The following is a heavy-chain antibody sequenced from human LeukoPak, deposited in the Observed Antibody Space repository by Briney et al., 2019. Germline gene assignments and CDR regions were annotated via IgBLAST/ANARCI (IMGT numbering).Heavy chain of an antibody. CDR1: GYTHTNHP. V-gene: IGHV1-2*02. CDR3: ARERYTAYGNFDY. Sequence: GASVKDSCKASGYTHTNHPMHWVRQAPGQGLEWMGWINPNSGDTNYVQKFQGRVTMTRDPSISTAYMELSGLRADDTAVYYCARERYTAYGNFDYWGQGTQVTVSS. CDR2: INPNSGDT. J-gene: IGHJ4*02. D-gene: IGHD5-12*01.